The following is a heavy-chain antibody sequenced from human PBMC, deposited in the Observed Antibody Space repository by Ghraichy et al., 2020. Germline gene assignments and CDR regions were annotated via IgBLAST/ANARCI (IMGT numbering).Heavy chain of an antibody. CDR2: IYYSEST. J-gene: IGHJ4*02. D-gene: IGHD5-24*01. CDR1: GGSISSSSYY. CDR3: ARHNCRDGYNLFDY. V-gene: IGHV4-39*01. Sequence: SETLSLTCTVSGGSISSSSYYWGWIRQPPGKGLEWIGSIYYSESTHYNPSLKSRVTISVDTSKNQFSLKLSSVTAADTAVHYCARHNCRDGYNLFDYWGQGTLVIVSS.